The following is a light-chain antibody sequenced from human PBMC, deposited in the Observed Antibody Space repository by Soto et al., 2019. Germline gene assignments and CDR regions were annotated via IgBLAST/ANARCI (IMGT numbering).Light chain of an antibody. V-gene: IGKV3-15*01. CDR1: QSVTSN. CDR3: QQCYMGWT. CDR2: GAS. Sequence: EIATTHTPKSPLLSPRERATLSCGASQSVTSNLAWYQQKPGQAPRLLIYGASTRATGIPARFSGSGSGTEFTLTITSLQSEDFGTYYCQQCYMGWTFGQGTKVDIK. J-gene: IGKJ1*01.